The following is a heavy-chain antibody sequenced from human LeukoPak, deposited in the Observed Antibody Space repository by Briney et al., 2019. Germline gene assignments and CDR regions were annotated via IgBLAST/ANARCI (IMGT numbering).Heavy chain of an antibody. V-gene: IGHV3-23*01. CDR1: GFTFSSYS. D-gene: IGHD1-7*01. J-gene: IGHJ3*02. CDR2: ISGSGGST. CDR3: AKDENWDSDAFDI. Sequence: GGPLRLSCTASGFTFSSYSMSWVRQAPGKGLEWVSAISGSGGSTYYADSVKGRFTISRDNSKNTLYLQMNSLRAEDTTVYYCAKDENWDSDAFDIWGQGTMVTVSS.